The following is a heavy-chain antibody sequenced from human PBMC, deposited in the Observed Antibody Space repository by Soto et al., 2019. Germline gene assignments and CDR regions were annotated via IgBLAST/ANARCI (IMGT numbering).Heavy chain of an antibody. Sequence: GGSLRLSCAASGFTFSSYAMSWVRQAPGKGLEWVSAISGSGGSTYYADSVKGRFTISRDNSKNTLYLQMNSLRAEDTAVYYCAKVADYDYVWGSYRYTDYFQHWGQGTLVTVSS. J-gene: IGHJ1*01. CDR3: AKVADYDYVWGSYRYTDYFQH. V-gene: IGHV3-23*01. D-gene: IGHD3-16*02. CDR2: ISGSGGST. CDR1: GFTFSSYA.